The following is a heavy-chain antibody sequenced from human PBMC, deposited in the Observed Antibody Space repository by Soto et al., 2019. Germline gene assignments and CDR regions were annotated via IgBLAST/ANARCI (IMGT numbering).Heavy chain of an antibody. D-gene: IGHD5-12*01. Sequence: PGGSLRLSCAASGFPFSNYAMSWGRQAPGKGLEWVSVTSGDGATTFYADSVKGRFTFSRDNSEDTLFLQMNSLRAEDTAVYYCARIGFSGYDSDYWGQGTLVTVSS. CDR3: ARIGFSGYDSDY. V-gene: IGHV3-23*01. CDR2: TSGDGATT. CDR1: GFPFSNYA. J-gene: IGHJ4*02.